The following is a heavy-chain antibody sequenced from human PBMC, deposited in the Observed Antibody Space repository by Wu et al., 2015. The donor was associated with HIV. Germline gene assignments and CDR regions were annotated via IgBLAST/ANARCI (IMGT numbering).Heavy chain of an antibody. D-gene: IGHD3/OR15-3a*01. J-gene: IGHJ4*02. Sequence: QVQLLQSGAEVKKPGASVMVSCKASGYTFIDYYIYWVRQAPGQGLEWMGWINPNRGGTKYGKKFQGRVTLTRDTAVTTAYLELNSLRSDDTAVYYCARLQSLHGLYSNADYWGQGTLVTVSS. CDR2: INPNRGGT. CDR1: GYTFIDYY. CDR3: ARLQSLHGLYSNADY. V-gene: IGHV1-2*02.